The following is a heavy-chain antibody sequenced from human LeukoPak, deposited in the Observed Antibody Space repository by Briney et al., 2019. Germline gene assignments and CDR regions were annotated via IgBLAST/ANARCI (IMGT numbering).Heavy chain of an antibody. Sequence: SETLSLTCAVYGGSFSGYYWSWIRQPPGKGLEWIGEINHSGSTNYNPSLKSRVTISVDTSKNQFSLKLSSVTAADTAVYYCARHRRRPQVYSSFDYWGQGTLVTVSS. V-gene: IGHV4-34*01. CDR1: GGSFSGYY. CDR3: ARHRRRPQVYSSFDY. D-gene: IGHD6-13*01. CDR2: INHSGST. J-gene: IGHJ4*02.